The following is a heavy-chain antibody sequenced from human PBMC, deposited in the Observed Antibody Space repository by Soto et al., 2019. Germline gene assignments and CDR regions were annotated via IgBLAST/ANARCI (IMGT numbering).Heavy chain of an antibody. CDR3: VRAHWEISTYYFDY. Sequence: SLRLSCSASGFTFSNYGLHWVRQAPGKGLEWVGRIRKKENSYATEYAASVKGRFTISRDDSRNSLYLQLNSLKTEDTAVYYCVRAHWEISTYYFDYWGQGTLVTVSS. J-gene: IGHJ4*02. CDR2: IRKKENSYAT. D-gene: IGHD7-27*01. V-gene: IGHV3-72*01. CDR1: GFTFSNYG.